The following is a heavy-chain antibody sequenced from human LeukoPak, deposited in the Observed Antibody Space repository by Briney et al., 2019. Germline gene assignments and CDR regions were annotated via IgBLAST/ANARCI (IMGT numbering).Heavy chain of an antibody. CDR3: ARHTYTYAKYYYYMDV. CDR2: IYYSGTT. J-gene: IGHJ6*03. CDR1: GGSISDTSHS. V-gene: IGHV4-39*01. D-gene: IGHD5-18*01. Sequence: PSETLSLTCTVSGGSISDTSHSWGWIRQPPGEGLEWIGSIYYSGTTYYNPSLNSRVTISVDTSKNQFSLELSFVTAADTALYYYARHTYTYAKYYYYMDVWGKGTTVTVSS.